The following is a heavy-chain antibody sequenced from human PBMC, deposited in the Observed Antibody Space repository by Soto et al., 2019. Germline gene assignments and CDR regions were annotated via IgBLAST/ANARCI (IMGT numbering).Heavy chain of an antibody. CDR2: INHSGST. D-gene: IGHD6-13*01. J-gene: IGHJ4*02. CDR3: ASGGPYSSSWYVGGDY. CDR1: GGSFSGYY. V-gene: IGHV4-34*01. Sequence: SATLSLTCAVYGGSFSGYYWSWIRQPPGKGLEWIGEINHSGSTNYNPSLKSRVTISVDTSKNQFSLKLSSVTAADTAVYYCASGGPYSSSWYVGGDYWGQGTLVTVSS.